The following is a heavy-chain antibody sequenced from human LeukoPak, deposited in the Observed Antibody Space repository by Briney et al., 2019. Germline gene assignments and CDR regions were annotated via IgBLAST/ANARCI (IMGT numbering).Heavy chain of an antibody. CDR2: IYHSGST. V-gene: IGHV4-39*02. CDR3: AREYSSSWYGPYYYGMDV. J-gene: IGHJ6*02. D-gene: IGHD6-13*01. Sequence: SETLSLTCTVSGGSISSSFYYWGWIRQPPGKGLEWIGSIYHSGSTYYNPSLKSRVTISVDTSRNQFSLNLSSVTAADTAVYYCAREYSSSWYGPYYYGMDVWGQGTTVTVSS. CDR1: GGSISSSFYY.